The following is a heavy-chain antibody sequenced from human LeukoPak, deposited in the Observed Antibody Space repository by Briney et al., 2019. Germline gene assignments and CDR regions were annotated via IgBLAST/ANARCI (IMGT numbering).Heavy chain of an antibody. CDR2: SSPYNGKT. D-gene: IGHD2/OR15-2a*01. CDR1: GYAFINYG. V-gene: IGHV1-18*01. CDR3: ARGGIDIVTVPVSNWFDP. J-gene: IGHJ5*02. Sequence: GASVKVSCKASGYAFINYGITWVRQAPGQGLEWMGWSSPYNGKTNYAQKLQGRVTMTTDTSTNAAYMELRGLRSDDTAVYYCARGGIDIVTVPVSNWFDPWGQGTLVTVSS.